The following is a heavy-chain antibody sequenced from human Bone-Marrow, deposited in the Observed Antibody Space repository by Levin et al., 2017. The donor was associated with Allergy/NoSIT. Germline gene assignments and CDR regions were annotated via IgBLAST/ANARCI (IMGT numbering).Heavy chain of an antibody. CDR3: ARSEERYCSGGSCYSFAWFDP. J-gene: IGHJ5*02. CDR1: GGSISSGGYY. D-gene: IGHD2-15*01. V-gene: IGHV4-31*03. Sequence: SETLSLTCTVSGGSISSGGYYWSWIRQHPGKGLEWIGYIYYSGSTYYIPSLKSRVTISVDTSKNQFSLKLSSVTAADTAVYYCARSEERYCSGGSCYSFAWFDPWGQGTLVTVSS. CDR2: IYYSGST.